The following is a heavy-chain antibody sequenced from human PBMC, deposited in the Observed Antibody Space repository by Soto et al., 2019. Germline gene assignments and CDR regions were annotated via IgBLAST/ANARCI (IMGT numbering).Heavy chain of an antibody. CDR2: IYYSGST. D-gene: IGHD2-2*01. J-gene: IGHJ3*02. V-gene: IGHV4-31*03. CDR1: GGAISSGGYY. Sequence: QVQLQESGPGLVKPSQTLSLTCTVSGGAISSGGYYWTWIRQHPGKGLEWIGYIYYSGSTYYNPSLKTRLTISVDTSENQFSLRVSSVTAADTAVYYCARRSTEDAFDIWGQGTMVTVSP. CDR3: ARRSTEDAFDI.